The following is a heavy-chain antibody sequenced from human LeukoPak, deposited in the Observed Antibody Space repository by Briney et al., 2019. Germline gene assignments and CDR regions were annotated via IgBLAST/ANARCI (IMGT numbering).Heavy chain of an antibody. CDR2: ISPSGGST. D-gene: IGHD3-22*01. CDR3: ARVFRTEYYYDSSGYYWNDY. Sequence: ASVKVSCKAFGYTFTSNYMHWVRQAPGQGPEWMGVISPSGGSTTYAQKFQGRVTLTRDMSTSTDYLELSSLRSEDTAVYYCARVFRTEYYYDSSGYYWNDYWGQGTLVTVSS. V-gene: IGHV1-46*01. J-gene: IGHJ4*02. CDR1: GYTFTSNY.